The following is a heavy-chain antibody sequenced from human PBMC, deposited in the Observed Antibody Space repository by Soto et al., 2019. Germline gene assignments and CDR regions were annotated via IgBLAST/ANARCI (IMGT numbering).Heavy chain of an antibody. Sequence: KTSETLSLTCVVSGNSISTTNWWSWVRQSPGKGLEWIGEIYHSGSTNYNPSLKSRVTISVDKSKNQFSLKLSSVTAADTAAYYCARDVGYHYDGSPSGQFDFWGQGTLVTVSS. CDR3: ARDVGYHYDGSPSGQFDF. J-gene: IGHJ4*02. D-gene: IGHD3-22*01. CDR2: IYHSGST. V-gene: IGHV4-4*02. CDR1: GNSISTTNW.